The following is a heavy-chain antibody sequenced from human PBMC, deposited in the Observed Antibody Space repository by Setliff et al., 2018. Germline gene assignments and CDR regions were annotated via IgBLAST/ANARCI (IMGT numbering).Heavy chain of an antibody. V-gene: IGHV4-39*07. CDR1: GGSISSSSYY. CDR3: ARASTYYNFWSGYYGDSTNWFDP. Sequence: SETLSLPCTVSGGSISSSSYYWGWIRQPPGKGLEWIGSIYYSGSTYYNPSLKSRVTISVDTSKNQFSLKLSSVTAADTAVYYCARASTYYNFWSGYYGDSTNWFDPWGQGTLVTVS. J-gene: IGHJ5*02. D-gene: IGHD3-3*01. CDR2: IYYSGST.